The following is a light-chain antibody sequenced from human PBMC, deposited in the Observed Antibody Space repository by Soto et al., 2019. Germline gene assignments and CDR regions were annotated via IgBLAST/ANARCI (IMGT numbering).Light chain of an antibody. V-gene: IGLV2-14*01. CDR2: EVS. CDR1: SSDIGGYNF. Sequence: QSALTQPASVSGSPGQSITISCTRTSSDIGGYNFVSWYQRHPGKAPKLMIFEVSNRPSGVSNRFSGSKSGNTASLTISGLQPEDEADYFCYSYTSSSTSVFGTGTKLTVL. CDR3: YSYTSSSTSV. J-gene: IGLJ1*01.